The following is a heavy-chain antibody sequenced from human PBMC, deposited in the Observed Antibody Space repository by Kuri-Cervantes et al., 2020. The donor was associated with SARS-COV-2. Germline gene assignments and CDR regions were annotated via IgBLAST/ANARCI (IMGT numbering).Heavy chain of an antibody. CDR3: AMKSTRNNYYDSSGSFDY. CDR1: GFTFSCYW. J-gene: IGHJ4*02. Sequence: GESLKISCAASGFTFSCYWMSWGRQAPWKGLEWVANIKQDGSEKYYVDSVKGRFTISRDNTKNSLYLQMKSLRAEDTAVYYCAMKSTRNNYYDSSGSFDYWGQGTLVTVSS. V-gene: IGHV3-7*02. CDR2: IKQDGSEK. D-gene: IGHD3-22*01.